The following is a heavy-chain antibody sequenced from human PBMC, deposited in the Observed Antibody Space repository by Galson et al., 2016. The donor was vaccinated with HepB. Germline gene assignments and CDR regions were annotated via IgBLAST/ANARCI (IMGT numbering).Heavy chain of an antibody. CDR1: GLTFSKFG. V-gene: IGHV3-30*03. CDR2: IVYDGSDK. CDR3: ARDSWVDY. Sequence: SLRLSCAASGLTFSKFGMHWVRQAPGKGLEWVAGIVYDGSDKYYIDSVKGRFTISRDNSKSALFLQMNSLRVEDTAVYFCARDSWVDYFGQGALVTVSS. D-gene: IGHD7-27*01. J-gene: IGHJ4*02.